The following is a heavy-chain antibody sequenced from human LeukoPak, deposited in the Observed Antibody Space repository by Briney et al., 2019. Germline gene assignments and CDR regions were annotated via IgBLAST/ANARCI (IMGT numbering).Heavy chain of an antibody. V-gene: IGHV4-38-2*01. CDR1: GYSISSGYY. J-gene: IGHJ4*02. D-gene: IGHD2-15*01. CDR3: ARAIGAGSAFDY. CDR2: IFHSGSP. Sequence: SETLSLTCAVSGYSISSGYYWGWIRQPPGNGLEWIGSIFHSGSPYYNPSLKSRVTISVDTSKTQFSLKLTSVTAADTAVYYCARAIGAGSAFDYWGQGTLVTVSS.